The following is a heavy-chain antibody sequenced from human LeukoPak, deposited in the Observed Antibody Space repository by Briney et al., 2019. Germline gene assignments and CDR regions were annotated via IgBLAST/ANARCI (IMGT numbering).Heavy chain of an antibody. D-gene: IGHD3-10*01. Sequence: SETLSLTCTVSGGSISSSSYYWGWIRQPPGKGLEWIGSIYYSGSTYYNLSLKSRVTISVDTSKNQFSLKLSSVTAADTAVYYCARRAMVRGVILFDYWGQGTLVTVSS. J-gene: IGHJ4*02. V-gene: IGHV4-39*01. CDR1: GGSISSSSYY. CDR2: IYYSGST. CDR3: ARRAMVRGVILFDY.